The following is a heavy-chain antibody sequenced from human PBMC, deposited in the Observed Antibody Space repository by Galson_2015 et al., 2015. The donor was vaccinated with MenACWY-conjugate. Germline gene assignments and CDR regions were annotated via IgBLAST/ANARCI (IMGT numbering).Heavy chain of an antibody. CDR1: GFTFSSYA. CDR3: AKGLRFLEWVYYGMDV. Sequence: LRLSCAASGFTFSSYAMNRVRQAPGKGLEWVSTISGSGGSTYYADSVKGRFTISRDNSQTTLYLQMNSLRAEDTAVYYCAKGLRFLEWVYYGMDVWGQGTSVTVSS. J-gene: IGHJ6*02. V-gene: IGHV3-23*01. D-gene: IGHD3-3*01. CDR2: ISGSGGST.